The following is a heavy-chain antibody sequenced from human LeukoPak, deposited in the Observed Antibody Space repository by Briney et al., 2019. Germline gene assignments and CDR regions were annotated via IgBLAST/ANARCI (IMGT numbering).Heavy chain of an antibody. CDR1: GFTFSKVW. CDR2: IKSKTDGATK. V-gene: IGHV3-15*01. J-gene: IGHJ4*02. CDR3: TTGIYCGGDCYDY. D-gene: IGHD2-21*01. Sequence: GGSLRRSCAASGFTFSKVWMSWVRQAPGKGLEWVGRIKSKTDGATKDYAAPVKGRFTISRDDSKNTLYLQTNSLKTEDTAVYYCTTGIYCGGDCYDYWGQGTLVTVSS.